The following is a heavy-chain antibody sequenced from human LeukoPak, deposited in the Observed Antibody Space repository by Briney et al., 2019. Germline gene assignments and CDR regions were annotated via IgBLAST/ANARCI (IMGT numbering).Heavy chain of an antibody. CDR2: IKQDGSER. V-gene: IGHV3-7*01. CDR3: ARAGSNWHYVY. Sequence: PGGSLRLSCAASGFTFSGFWMSWVRQTPRKGLEWAANIKQDGSERYYVDSVKGRFTVSRDNAKNSLSLQMNSLRVEDTAVYYCARAGSNWHYVYWGQGTLVTVSS. CDR1: GFTFSGFW. J-gene: IGHJ4*02. D-gene: IGHD3-10*01.